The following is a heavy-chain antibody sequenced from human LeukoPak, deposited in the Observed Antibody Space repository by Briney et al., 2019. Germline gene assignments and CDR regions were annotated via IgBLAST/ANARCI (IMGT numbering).Heavy chain of an antibody. CDR2: ISGSGSST. CDR3: AKVSTPGFCSGGTCYFAY. CDR1: GFTFSSYA. V-gene: IGHV3-23*01. J-gene: IGHJ4*02. Sequence: GGSLRLSCAASGFTFSSYAMSWVRQAPGKGLEWVSTISGSGSSTYYADSVKGRFTISRDNSNNALYLQMNSLRADDTAVYYCAKVSTPGFCSGGTCYFAYWGQGTLVTVSS. D-gene: IGHD2-15*01.